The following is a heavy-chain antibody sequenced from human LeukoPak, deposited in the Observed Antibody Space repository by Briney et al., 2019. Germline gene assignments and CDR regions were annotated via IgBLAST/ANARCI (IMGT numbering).Heavy chain of an antibody. V-gene: IGHV1-2*02. J-gene: IGHJ4*02. Sequence: ASVKVSCKASGYTFTSYGISWVRQAPGQGLEWMGWINPNSGGTNYAQKFQGRVTMTRDTSISTAYMELSRLRSDDTAVYYCARDPFYCSSTSCYSLPPIDYWGQGTLVTVSS. CDR3: ARDPFYCSSTSCYSLPPIDY. D-gene: IGHD2-2*02. CDR1: GYTFTSYG. CDR2: INPNSGGT.